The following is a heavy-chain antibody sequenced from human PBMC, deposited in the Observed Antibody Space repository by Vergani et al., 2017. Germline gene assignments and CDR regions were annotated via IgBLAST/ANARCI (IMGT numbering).Heavy chain of an antibody. Sequence: QVQLPESGPGLVKPSGTLSLTCAVSGGSISSSNWWSWVRQPPGKGLEWIGEIYHSGSTNYNPSLKSRVTISVNKSKNQFSLKLSSVTAADTAVYYCERVACFSYDSSGYPYLHFDYWGQGTLVTVSS. CDR1: GGSISSSNW. CDR2: IYHSGST. D-gene: IGHD3-22*01. V-gene: IGHV4-4*02. J-gene: IGHJ4*02. CDR3: ERVACFSYDSSGYPYLHFDY.